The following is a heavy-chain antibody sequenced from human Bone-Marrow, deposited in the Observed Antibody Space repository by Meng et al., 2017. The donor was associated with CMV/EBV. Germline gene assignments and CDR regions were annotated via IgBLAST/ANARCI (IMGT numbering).Heavy chain of an antibody. Sequence: TFSSYTKNWVRQAPGKGLEWVSAISGGGDGIHFADSVKDRFTVSRDNSRNTLYLQMNSLRAEDTAVYYCAKDMKGDDFFDYWGWFDPWGQGTLVTVSS. J-gene: IGHJ5*02. CDR1: TFSSYT. CDR2: ISGGGDGI. D-gene: IGHD3-9*01. V-gene: IGHV3-23*01. CDR3: AKDMKGDDFFDYWGWFDP.